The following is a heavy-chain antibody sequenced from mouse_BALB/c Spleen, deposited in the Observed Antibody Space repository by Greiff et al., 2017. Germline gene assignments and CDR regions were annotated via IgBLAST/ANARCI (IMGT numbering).Heavy chain of an antibody. V-gene: IGHV1-4*01. D-gene: IGHD2-10*02. CDR2: INPSSGYT. J-gene: IGHJ3*01. Sequence: VHLVESGAELARPGASVKMSCKASGYTFTSYTMHWVKQRPGQGLEWIGYINPSSGYTNYTQKFKDKATLTADKSSSTAYMQLSSLTSEDSAVYYCARGYGKELAYWGQGTLVTVSA. CDR1: GYTFTSYT. CDR3: ARGYGKELAY.